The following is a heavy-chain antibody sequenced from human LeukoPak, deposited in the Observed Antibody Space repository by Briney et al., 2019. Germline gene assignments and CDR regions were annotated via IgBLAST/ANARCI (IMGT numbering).Heavy chain of an antibody. V-gene: IGHV3-48*02. D-gene: IGHD3-10*01. J-gene: IGHJ4*02. Sequence: GESLRLSCAASGFTFSPLGMNWVRQAPGRGREWVSYISSGTSTTYYADSVKGRFTISRDNAKNSLYLQLNSLRDEDTAVYYCARGRGLTLSYHYFDYWGQGTLVTVSS. CDR3: ARGRGLTLSYHYFDY. CDR1: GFTFSPLG. CDR2: ISSGTSTT.